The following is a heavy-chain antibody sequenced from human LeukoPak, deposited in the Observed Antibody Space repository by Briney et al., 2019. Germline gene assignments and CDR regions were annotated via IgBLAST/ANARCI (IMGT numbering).Heavy chain of an antibody. CDR1: GGSFSGYY. Sequence: PSETLSLTCAVYGGSFSGYYWSWIRQPPGKGLEWIGEINHSGSTNYNPSLKSRVTISVDTSKNQFSLKLSSVTAADTAVYYCARVSGAHNWNDIAFDIWGQGTMVTVSS. CDR3: ARVSGAHNWNDIAFDI. CDR2: INHSGST. V-gene: IGHV4-34*01. D-gene: IGHD1-20*01. J-gene: IGHJ3*02.